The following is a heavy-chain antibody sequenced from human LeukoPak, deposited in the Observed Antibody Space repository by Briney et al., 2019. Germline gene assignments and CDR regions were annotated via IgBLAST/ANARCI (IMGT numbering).Heavy chain of an antibody. CDR1: GGSISSYY. CDR2: IYYSGST. J-gene: IGHJ1*01. Sequence: SETLSLTCTVSGGSISSYYWSWIRQPPGKGLEWIGYIYYSGSTNYNPSLKSRVTISVDTSKNQFSLKLSSVTAADTAVYYCARVENYYDSSGYYFYFQHWGQGTLVTVSS. V-gene: IGHV4-59*01. D-gene: IGHD3-22*01. CDR3: ARVENYYDSSGYYFYFQH.